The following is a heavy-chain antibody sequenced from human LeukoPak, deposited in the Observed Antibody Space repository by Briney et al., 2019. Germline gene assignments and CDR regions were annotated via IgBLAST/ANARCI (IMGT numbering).Heavy chain of an antibody. D-gene: IGHD1-1*01. V-gene: IGHV1-18*01. Sequence: GASVKVSCKASGYTFTSYGISWVRQAPGQGLEWMGWISAYNGNTNYAQKLLGRVTMTTDTSTSTAYMELRSLRSDDTAVYHCASNSKNGYFQHWGQGTLVTVSS. CDR3: ASNSKNGYFQH. CDR1: GYTFTSYG. CDR2: ISAYNGNT. J-gene: IGHJ1*01.